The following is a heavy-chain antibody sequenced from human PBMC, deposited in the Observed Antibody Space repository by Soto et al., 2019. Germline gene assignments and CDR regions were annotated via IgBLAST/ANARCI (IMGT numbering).Heavy chain of an antibody. J-gene: IGHJ4*02. CDR2: MNPNSGNT. Sequence: ASVKVSCKASGYTFTSYDINWVRQATGQGLEWMGWMNPNSGNTGYAQKFQGRVTMTRNTSTSTAYMELSSLRSEDTAVYYCARGYCSGGSCYFDYWGQGTLVTVSS. V-gene: IGHV1-8*01. CDR3: ARGYCSGGSCYFDY. D-gene: IGHD2-15*01. CDR1: GYTFTSYD.